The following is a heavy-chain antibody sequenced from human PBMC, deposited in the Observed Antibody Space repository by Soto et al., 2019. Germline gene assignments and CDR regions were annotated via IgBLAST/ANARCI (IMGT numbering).Heavy chain of an antibody. V-gene: IGHV4-61*08. CDR1: GGSISSGGYY. CDR3: ARRYGASFDY. J-gene: IGHJ4*02. CDR2: IYYSGST. D-gene: IGHD4-17*01. Sequence: ETLSLTCAVSGGSISSGGYYWSWIRQPPGKGLEWIGYIYYSGSTNYNPSLKSRVTISVDTSKNQFSLKLSSVTAADTAVYYCARRYGASFDYWGQGTLVTVSS.